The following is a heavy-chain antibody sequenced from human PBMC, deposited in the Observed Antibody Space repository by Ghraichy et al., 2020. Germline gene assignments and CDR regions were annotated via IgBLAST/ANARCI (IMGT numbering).Heavy chain of an antibody. Sequence: GGSLRLSCAASGFTFSSYAMSWVRQAPGKGLEWVSAISGSGGSTYYADSVKGRFTISRDNSKNTLYLQMNSLRAEDTAVYYCAKASYNYDFWSGYYNVGWFDPWGQGTLVTVSS. D-gene: IGHD3-3*01. CDR1: GFTFSSYA. CDR2: ISGSGGST. J-gene: IGHJ5*02. V-gene: IGHV3-23*01. CDR3: AKASYNYDFWSGYYNVGWFDP.